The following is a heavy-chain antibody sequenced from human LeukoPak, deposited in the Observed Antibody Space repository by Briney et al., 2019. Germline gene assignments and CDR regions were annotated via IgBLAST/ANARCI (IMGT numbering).Heavy chain of an antibody. J-gene: IGHJ6*03. CDR3: ARGGLILRYFVDYYYYYMDV. Sequence: ASVKVSCKASGYIFIGYYMHWVRQAPGKGLEWMGRINPNSGDTKYAQKFQGRVTMTRDTSISTAYMELSRLRSDDTAVYYCARGGLILRYFVDYYYYYMDVWGKGTTVTVSS. CDR2: INPNSGDT. CDR1: GYIFIGYY. V-gene: IGHV1-2*06. D-gene: IGHD3-9*01.